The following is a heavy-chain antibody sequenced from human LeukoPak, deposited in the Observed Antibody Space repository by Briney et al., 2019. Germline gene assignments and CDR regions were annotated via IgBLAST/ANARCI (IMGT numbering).Heavy chain of an antibody. D-gene: IGHD2-2*01. V-gene: IGHV3-7*01. CDR3: ARDRCSSTSCYGPYYMDV. J-gene: IGHJ6*03. CDR1: GFTFSSYW. Sequence: PGGSLRLSCAASGFTFSSYWMSWVRQAPGKGVEWVANIKQDGSEKYYVDSVKGRFAISRDNAKNSLYLQMNSLRAEDTAVYYCARDRCSSTSCYGPYYMDVWGKGTTVTVSS. CDR2: IKQDGSEK.